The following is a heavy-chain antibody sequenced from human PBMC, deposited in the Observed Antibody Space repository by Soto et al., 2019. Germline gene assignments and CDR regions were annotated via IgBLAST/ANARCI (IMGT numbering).Heavy chain of an antibody. Sequence: QVQLVESGGGVVQPGRSLRLSCAASGFTFSSYGMHWVRQAPGKGLEWVAVIWYDGSNKYYADSVKGRFTISRDNSKNTLYLQMHSLRAEDTAVYYCARDERYCDFWGGWYYYGMDVWGQGTTVTVSS. CDR3: ARDERYCDFWGGWYYYGMDV. CDR1: GFTFSSYG. CDR2: IWYDGSNK. D-gene: IGHD3-3*01. V-gene: IGHV3-33*01. J-gene: IGHJ6*02.